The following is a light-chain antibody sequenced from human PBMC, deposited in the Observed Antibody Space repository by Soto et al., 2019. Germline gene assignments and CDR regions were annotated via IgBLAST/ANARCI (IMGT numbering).Light chain of an antibody. CDR1: SSNIGSKT. CDR3: SAWDASLNGYV. CDR2: NSY. V-gene: IGLV1-44*01. Sequence: QSVLTQPPSASGTPGQRVTISCSGRSSNIGSKTVNWYQQVPGTVPKLLIYNSYQRPSGVPDRFSGSKSGTSASLAISGLQSEDEADSYCSAWDASLNGYVFGTGTKLTVL. J-gene: IGLJ1*01.